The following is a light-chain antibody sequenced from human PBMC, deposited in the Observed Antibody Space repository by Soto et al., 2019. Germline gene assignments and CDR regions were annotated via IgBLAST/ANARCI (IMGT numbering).Light chain of an antibody. CDR1: QSVSSSY. CDR3: HLYGSSPPWT. J-gene: IGKJ1*01. V-gene: IGKV3-20*01. CDR2: GAS. Sequence: IMLTQSQGTLSLYPGERATLSCRASQSVSSSYLAWYQQKPGQAPRLLIYGASSRATGIPDRFSGSGSGTDFTLTISRLEPEDFAVYYCHLYGSSPPWTFGQGTKVDIK.